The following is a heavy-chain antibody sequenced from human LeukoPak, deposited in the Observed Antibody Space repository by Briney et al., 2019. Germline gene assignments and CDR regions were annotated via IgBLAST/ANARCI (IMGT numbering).Heavy chain of an antibody. V-gene: IGHV4-34*01. CDR1: GGSSSSYY. J-gene: IGHJ4*02. CDR2: INHSGST. CDR3: ARRHYQPRKGVDY. D-gene: IGHD2-2*01. Sequence: SETLSLTCAVYGGSSSSYYWSWIRQPPGKGLEWIGEINHSGSTSYKPSLKSRVTISVDTSKNQFSLKLSSVTAADTAVYYCARRHYQPRKGVDYWGQGTLVTVSS.